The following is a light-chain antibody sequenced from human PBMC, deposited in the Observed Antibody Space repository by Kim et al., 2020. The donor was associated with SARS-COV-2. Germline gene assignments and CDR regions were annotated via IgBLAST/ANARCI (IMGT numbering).Light chain of an antibody. CDR1: NIGSKS. Sequence: PGKAARIPCGGNNIGSKSVHWYQQKPGQAPVLVIYYDSDRPSGIPERFSGSNSGNTATLTISRVEAGDEADYYCQVWDSSSDHVVFGGGTQLTVL. V-gene: IGLV3-21*04. CDR3: QVWDSSSDHVV. CDR2: YDS. J-gene: IGLJ2*01.